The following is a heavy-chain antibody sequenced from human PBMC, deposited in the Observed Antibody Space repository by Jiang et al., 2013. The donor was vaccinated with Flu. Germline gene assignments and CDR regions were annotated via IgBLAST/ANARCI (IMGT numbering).Heavy chain of an antibody. CDR3: ARSIRGSSYDHTYYFDY. CDR1: GDSVSSNSAA. V-gene: IGHV6-1*01. Sequence: QTLSLTCAISGDSVSSNSAAWNWIRQSPSRGLEWLGRAYYRSKWYNDYAVSVKSRITINPDTSKNQFSLQLNSVTPEDTAVYYCARSIRGSSYDHTYYFDYWGQGTLVTVSS. D-gene: IGHD5-18*01. CDR2: AYYRSKWYN. J-gene: IGHJ4*02.